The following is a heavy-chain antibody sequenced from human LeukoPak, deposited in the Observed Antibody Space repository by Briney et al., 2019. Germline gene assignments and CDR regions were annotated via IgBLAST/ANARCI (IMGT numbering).Heavy chain of an antibody. CDR3: ARIYGLYQEAMDV. V-gene: IGHV4-59*01. Sequence: SETLSLTCTVSGGSISSFYWSWLRQSPGKGLEWIGYIYYSGSTNYNPSLRSRVTISVDTSKNQFSLRLTSVTAADTAVYYCARIYGLYQEAMDVWGPGITVTVSS. CDR2: IYYSGST. CDR1: GGSISSFY. D-gene: IGHD3-16*02. J-gene: IGHJ6*02.